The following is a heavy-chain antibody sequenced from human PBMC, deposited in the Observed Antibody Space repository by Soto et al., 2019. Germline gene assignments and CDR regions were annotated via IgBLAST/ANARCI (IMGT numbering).Heavy chain of an antibody. J-gene: IGHJ4*02. D-gene: IGHD3-22*01. V-gene: IGHV4-4*02. Sequence: QVQLQESGPGLVKPSGTLSLTCAVSGGSISSSNWWSWVRQPPGKGLEWIGEIYHSGSTNYNPSLTRRVTTSVDKSKHQFSLKLSSVTAADTAVYYCARWRRDYDSRFDYWGQGTLVTVSS. CDR2: IYHSGST. CDR3: ARWRRDYDSRFDY. CDR1: GGSISSSNW.